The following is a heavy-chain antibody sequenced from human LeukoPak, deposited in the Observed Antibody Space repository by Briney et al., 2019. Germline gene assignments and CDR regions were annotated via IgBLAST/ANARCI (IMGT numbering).Heavy chain of an antibody. J-gene: IGHJ4*02. CDR1: GFTSSSYS. CDR2: ISSSSSLI. V-gene: IGHV3-48*01. CDR3: AKRFISSPFDY. D-gene: IGHD6-13*01. Sequence: GGSLRLSCAASGFTSSSYSMNWVRQAPGKGLEWVSYISSSSSLIHYADSVKGRFTISRDNSKNTLYLQMNSLRAEDTAVYYCAKRFISSPFDYWGQGTLVTVSS.